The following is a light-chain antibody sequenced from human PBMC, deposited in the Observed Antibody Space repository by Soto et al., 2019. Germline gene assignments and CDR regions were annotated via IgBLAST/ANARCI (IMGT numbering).Light chain of an antibody. CDR1: QSVSSN. V-gene: IGKV3-15*01. J-gene: IGKJ4*01. CDR3: QQYNNWPLT. CDR2: GAS. Sequence: EIVMTQSPATLYVAPGERATLSCRASQSVSSNLAWYQQKPGQAPRLLIYGASTRANGIPARFSGTGSGTEFTLTISSLQSEDFAVYYCQQYNNWPLTFGGGTKVEIK.